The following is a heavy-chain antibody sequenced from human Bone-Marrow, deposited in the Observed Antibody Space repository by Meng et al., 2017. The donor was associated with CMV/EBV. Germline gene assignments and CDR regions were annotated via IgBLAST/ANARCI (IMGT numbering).Heavy chain of an antibody. CDR3: VREPPFPASGSSYVGYFDY. Sequence: SSCIWYSWVRHRPEKGLELIGKSYHSGSTNYNPSLKSRVSMSIDKYTNQFSLNLRSVTATDTAVYYCVREPPFPASGSSYVGYFDYWGQGTLVTVSS. CDR1: SSCIW. V-gene: IGHV4-4*02. CDR2: SYHSGST. J-gene: IGHJ4*02. D-gene: IGHD2-15*01.